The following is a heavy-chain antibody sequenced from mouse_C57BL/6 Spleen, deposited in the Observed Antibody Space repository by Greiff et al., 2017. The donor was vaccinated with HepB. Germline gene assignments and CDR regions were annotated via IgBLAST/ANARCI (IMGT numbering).Heavy chain of an antibody. Sequence: DVQLQESGGDLVKPGGSLKLSCAASGFTFSSYGMSWVRQTPDKRLEWVATISSGGSYTYYPDSVKGRFTISRDNAKNTLYLQMSSLKSEDTAMYYCADGGGFAYWGQGTLVTVSA. CDR1: GFTFSSYG. CDR2: ISSGGSYT. V-gene: IGHV5-6*01. CDR3: ADGGGFAY. J-gene: IGHJ3*01.